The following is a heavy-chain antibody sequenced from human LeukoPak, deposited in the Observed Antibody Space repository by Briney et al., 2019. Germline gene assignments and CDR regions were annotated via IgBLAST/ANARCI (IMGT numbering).Heavy chain of an antibody. J-gene: IGHJ4*02. V-gene: IGHV1-18*01. CDR2: ISTSKTYT. Sequence: ASVKVSCKASGYAFTPFGVMWVRQAPGQRLESMGWISTSKTYTRYAQKVQGRATLTTDPSTSTAYLELTSLTSDDTAVYFCARASDTSWPFDFWGQGTKVTVSS. D-gene: IGHD2-2*01. CDR3: ARASDTSWPFDF. CDR1: GYAFTPFG.